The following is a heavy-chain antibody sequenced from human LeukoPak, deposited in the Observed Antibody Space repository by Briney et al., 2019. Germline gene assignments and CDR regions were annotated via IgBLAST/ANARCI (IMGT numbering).Heavy chain of an antibody. D-gene: IGHD2-2*01. CDR3: ARVGYCSSTSCPYDAFDI. Sequence: SQTLSLTCTVSGGSISSGNYYWSWIRQPAGKGLEWIGRIYTSGSTNYNPFLKSRVTMSVDASKNQFSLKLSSVTAADTAVYYCARVGYCSSTSCPYDAFDIWGQGTMVTVSS. V-gene: IGHV4-61*02. CDR2: IYTSGST. CDR1: GGSISSGNYY. J-gene: IGHJ3*02.